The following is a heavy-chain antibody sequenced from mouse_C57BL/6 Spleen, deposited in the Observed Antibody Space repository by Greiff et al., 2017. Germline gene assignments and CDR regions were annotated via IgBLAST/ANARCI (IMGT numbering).Heavy chain of an antibody. Sequence: VQLQQSGPELVKPGASVTISCKASGYAFSSSWMNWVKQRPGKGLEWIGRFYPGDGDTNYNGKFKGKATLTADKSSSTAYMQLSSLTSEDSAVYFCAPYDYDGYWGQGTTLTVSS. CDR2: FYPGDGDT. CDR1: GYAFSSSW. J-gene: IGHJ2*01. D-gene: IGHD2-4*01. V-gene: IGHV1-82*01. CDR3: APYDYDGY.